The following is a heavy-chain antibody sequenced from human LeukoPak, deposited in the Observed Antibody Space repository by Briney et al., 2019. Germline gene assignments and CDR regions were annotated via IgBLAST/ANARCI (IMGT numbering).Heavy chain of an antibody. D-gene: IGHD7-27*01. CDR3: ARRAATVEYFDL. CDR2: IYPGDSDT. CDR1: GYTFTSSW. J-gene: IGHJ2*01. V-gene: IGHV5-51*01. Sequence: GESLKISCKGSGYTFTSSWIGGVRQMPGKGLEWMGIIYPGDSDTKYSPSFQGQVTISADKSISTAYLQWSSLKASDTAIYYCARRAATVEYFDLWGRGTLVTVSS.